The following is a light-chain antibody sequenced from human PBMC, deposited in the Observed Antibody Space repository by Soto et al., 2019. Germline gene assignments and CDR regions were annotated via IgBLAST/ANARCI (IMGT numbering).Light chain of an antibody. Sequence: QSALTQPASVSGSPGQSITISCTGTSRDVGGYNYVSWYQHHPGKAPKLMIYEVSNRPSGVSNRFSGSKSGNTASLTISGLQAEDEADYYCSSYTSSSTLNVVFGGGTKLTVL. CDR3: SSYTSSSTLNVV. CDR2: EVS. CDR1: SRDVGGYNY. V-gene: IGLV2-14*01. J-gene: IGLJ2*01.